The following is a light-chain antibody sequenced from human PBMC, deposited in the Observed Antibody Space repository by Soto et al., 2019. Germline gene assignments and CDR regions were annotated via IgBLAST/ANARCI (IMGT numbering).Light chain of an antibody. CDR3: QQYNNWPWT. Sequence: EIVMTQSPATLSVSPGERATLSCRASQSVSSNYLAWYQQKPGQAPRLLIYGASTRATGIPARFSGSGSGTEFTLTIRSLQSEDFAVYYCQQYNNWPWTFGQGTKVDIK. CDR2: GAS. J-gene: IGKJ1*01. V-gene: IGKV3-15*01. CDR1: QSVSSN.